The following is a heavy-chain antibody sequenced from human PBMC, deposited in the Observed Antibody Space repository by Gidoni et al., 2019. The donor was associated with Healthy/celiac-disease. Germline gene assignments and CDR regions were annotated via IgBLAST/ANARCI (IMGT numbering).Heavy chain of an antibody. D-gene: IGHD6-13*01. V-gene: IGHV3-9*01. CDR2: ISCNSGSI. CDR3: AKDIRQLNLDAFDI. CDR1: GFTFDEYA. Sequence: EVQLVESGGGLVQPGRSISLSCAASGFTFDEYAMHWVRPAPGKGLYWVSCISCNSGSICYADSVKGRFTISRDNAKNSLYLQMNSLRAEDTALYYCAKDIRQLNLDAFDIWGQGTMVTVSS. J-gene: IGHJ3*02.